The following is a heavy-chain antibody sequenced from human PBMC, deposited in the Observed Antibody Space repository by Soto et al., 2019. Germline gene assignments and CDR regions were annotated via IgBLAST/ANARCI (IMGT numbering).Heavy chain of an antibody. V-gene: IGHV1-2*02. CDR1: GYTFTGYY. J-gene: IGHJ4*02. CDR2: INPNSGGT. CDR3: ARDAPXRXXATSETPLDS. Sequence: QVQLVQSGAEVKKPGASVKVSCKASGYTFTGYYMHWVRQAPGQGLEWMGWINPNSGGTNYAQKFQGRVTMTXDTSXSTAYMELSXLRSDDTAVYYCARDAPXRXXATSETPLDSWGQGTLVTVSS.